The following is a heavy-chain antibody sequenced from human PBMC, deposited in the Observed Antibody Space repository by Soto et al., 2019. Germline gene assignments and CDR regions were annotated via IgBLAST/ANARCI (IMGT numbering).Heavy chain of an antibody. CDR3: AKVFSPEQGNYFDY. Sequence: GGSLRLSCAASGFTFSIYAMNWVRQAPGKGREWVSAIRVSVGRTHFGDSVKARFTISRDNDKNTVYLEMNSLRPEDTAVYYCAKVFSPEQGNYFDYWGQGTLVTVSS. V-gene: IGHV3-23*01. CDR2: IRVSVGRT. J-gene: IGHJ4*02. CDR1: GFTFSIYA. D-gene: IGHD1-26*01.